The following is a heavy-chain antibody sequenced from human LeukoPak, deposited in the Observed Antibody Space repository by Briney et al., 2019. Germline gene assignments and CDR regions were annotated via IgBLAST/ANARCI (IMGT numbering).Heavy chain of an antibody. D-gene: IGHD6-13*01. V-gene: IGHV4-59*11. CDR2: IYYSGST. J-gene: IGHJ6*03. CDR3: ARERVYHYYYYYMDV. CDR1: GGSISSHY. Sequence: SETLSLTCTVSGGSISSHYWSWIRQPPGKGLEWIGYIYYSGSTNYNPSLKSRVTISVDTSKNQFSLKLSSVTAADTAVYYCARERVYHYYYYYMDVWGKGTTVTASS.